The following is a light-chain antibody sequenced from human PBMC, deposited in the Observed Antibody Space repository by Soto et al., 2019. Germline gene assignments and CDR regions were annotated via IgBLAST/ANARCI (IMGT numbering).Light chain of an antibody. CDR3: QQYKSYPT. CDR2: DAS. CDR1: QGISNY. Sequence: DIQMTQSPSSLSASVGYRFTITCQASQGISNYLNWYQQKPLKAPKLLIYDASSLESGVPSTVSGSGSGTEFTLTISSLRPDDFATYYCQQYKSYPTFGQGTTGDIK. J-gene: IGKJ1*01. V-gene: IGKV1-5*01.